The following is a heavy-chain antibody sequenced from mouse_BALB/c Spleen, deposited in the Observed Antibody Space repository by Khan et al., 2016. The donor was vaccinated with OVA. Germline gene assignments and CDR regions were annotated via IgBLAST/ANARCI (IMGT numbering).Heavy chain of an antibody. Sequence: QVQLKQSGPELVKPGASLKVSCKASGYTFTDYIIGWVKQSTRQGLEWIGDIFPGSGIPYYNEKFKDKVTLTADKSSNTAYMQLSSLTSDVSAVYFCARGGYSVFAYWGQGTLVTVSA. CDR3: ARGGYSVFAY. CDR1: GYTFTDYI. D-gene: IGHD2-14*01. V-gene: IGHV1-77*01. J-gene: IGHJ3*01. CDR2: IFPGSGIP.